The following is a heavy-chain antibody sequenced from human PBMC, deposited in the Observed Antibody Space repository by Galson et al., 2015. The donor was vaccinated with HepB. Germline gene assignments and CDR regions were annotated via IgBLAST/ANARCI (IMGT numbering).Heavy chain of an antibody. CDR3: ARDGDTSGHYGIFDY. J-gene: IGHJ4*02. D-gene: IGHD3-22*01. Sequence: SLRLSCAASGFTFSSYGIHWVRQAPGRGLEWVSVIWYHGRDQYYEDSVTGRFTVSRDQSKNTVYLQMNSLRAEGTGLYFCARDGDTSGHYGIFDYWGQGAPVTVSS. V-gene: IGHV3-33*01. CDR2: IWYHGRDQ. CDR1: GFTFSSYG.